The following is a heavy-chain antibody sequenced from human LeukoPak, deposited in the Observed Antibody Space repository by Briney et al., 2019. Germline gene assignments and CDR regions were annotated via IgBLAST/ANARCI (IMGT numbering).Heavy chain of an antibody. Sequence: GGSLRLSCAASGFTFSSYGMHWVRQAPGKGLEWVALISYDGGNKYYADSVKGRFTISRDNSKNTLYLQMNSLSAEDTAVFYCAKDGASEVGFDYWGQGTLVTVSS. J-gene: IGHJ4*02. CDR2: ISYDGGNK. V-gene: IGHV3-30*18. CDR1: GFTFSSYG. CDR3: AKDGASEVGFDY. D-gene: IGHD2-2*01.